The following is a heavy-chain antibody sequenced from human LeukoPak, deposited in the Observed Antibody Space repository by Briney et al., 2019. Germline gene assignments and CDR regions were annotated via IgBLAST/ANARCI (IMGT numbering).Heavy chain of an antibody. CDR2: IYHSGST. CDR1: GGSISSGGYY. D-gene: IGHD7-27*01. CDR3: ARRTGLGKVDY. J-gene: IGHJ4*02. Sequence: SETLSLTCTVSGGSISSGGYYWSWIRQPPGKGLEWIGYIYHSGSTYYNPSLKSRVTISVDRSKNQFSLKLSSVTAADTAVYYCARRTGLGKVDYWGQGTLVTVSS. V-gene: IGHV4-30-2*01.